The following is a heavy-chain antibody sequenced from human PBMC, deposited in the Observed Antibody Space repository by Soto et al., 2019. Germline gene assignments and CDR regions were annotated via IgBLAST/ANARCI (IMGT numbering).Heavy chain of an antibody. D-gene: IGHD3-3*01. CDR3: ARDTMTVFGVVIMNYYYYGMDV. CDR1: GFTFSSYE. Sequence: GGSLRLSCAASGFTFSSYEMNWVRQAPGKGLEWVSYISSSGSTIYYADSVKGRFTISRDNAKNSLYLQMNSLRAEDTAVYYCARDTMTVFGVVIMNYYYYGMDVWGQGTTVTVS. CDR2: ISSSGSTI. V-gene: IGHV3-48*03. J-gene: IGHJ6*02.